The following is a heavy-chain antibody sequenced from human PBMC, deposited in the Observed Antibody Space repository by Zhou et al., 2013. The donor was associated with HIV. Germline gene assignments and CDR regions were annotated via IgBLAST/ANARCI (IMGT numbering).Heavy chain of an antibody. V-gene: IGHV1-2*02. CDR3: VRDRDWGFPRWFDP. CDR1: GYIFAKYL. D-gene: IGHD7-27*01. J-gene: IGHJ5*02. Sequence: QVQLVQSESEVKWPGASVRISCKTSGYIFAKYLIHWVRQAPGQRLEWMGWIDADRGATKYAQNFQDRVTLTRDTSIRTAYMELRSLRYDDTAIFYCVRDRDWGFPRWFDPWGQGTQVIVSS. CDR2: IDADRGAT.